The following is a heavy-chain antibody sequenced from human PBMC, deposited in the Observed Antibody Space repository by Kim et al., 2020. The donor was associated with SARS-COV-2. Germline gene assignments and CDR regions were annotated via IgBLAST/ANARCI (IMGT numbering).Heavy chain of an antibody. D-gene: IGHD6-13*01. V-gene: IGHV4-39*01. J-gene: IGHJ4*02. Sequence: SETLSLTCTVSGGSTSSSNYYWGWIRQPPGKGPEWIGSIFHSGSDYYNPSLKSRVTISVDTSKNQFSLKLTSVTAADTAVYYCATEGGSWDYFDYWGQGALVTVSS. CDR2: IFHSGSD. CDR1: GGSTSSSNYY. CDR3: ATEGGSWDYFDY.